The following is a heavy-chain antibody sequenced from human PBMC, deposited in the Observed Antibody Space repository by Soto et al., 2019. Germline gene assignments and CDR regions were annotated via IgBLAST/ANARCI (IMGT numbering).Heavy chain of an antibody. D-gene: IGHD6-19*01. Sequence: EVQLLESGGDLAQPGGSLRLSCAASGFTFSNYAMSWVRQAPGKGLEWVSGISASGRDTYYADSVKDRFTISSDNSKNTVYLQVNSLRADDTAIYYCAKGKSSGWYHFDYWGQGTPGTVSS. CDR3: AKGKSSGWYHFDY. V-gene: IGHV3-23*01. CDR2: ISASGRDT. CDR1: GFTFSNYA. J-gene: IGHJ4*02.